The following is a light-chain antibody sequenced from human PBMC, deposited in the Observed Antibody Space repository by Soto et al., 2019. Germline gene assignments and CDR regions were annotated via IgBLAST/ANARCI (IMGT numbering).Light chain of an antibody. J-gene: IGKJ2*01. V-gene: IGKV3-20*01. Sequence: EIVLTQSPGTLSLSPGERATLSCRASQSVNSNYLAWYQQKPGEAPRLLIYGASSRATGITDRFSGSVSGTDLSLTINRLELEDCAVDYCRQYCTSPVTFGQGTKLEIK. CDR1: QSVNSNY. CDR2: GAS. CDR3: RQYCTSPVT.